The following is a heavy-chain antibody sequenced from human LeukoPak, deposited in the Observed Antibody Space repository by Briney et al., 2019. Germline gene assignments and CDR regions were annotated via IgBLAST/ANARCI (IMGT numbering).Heavy chain of an antibody. CDR1: GGSFSGYY. CDR3: ATTSIAAAPPLYYYYYGMDV. V-gene: IGHV4-34*01. CDR2: INHSGST. Sequence: SETLSLTCAVYGGSFSGYYWSWIRQPPGKGLEWIGEINHSGSTNYNPSLKSRVTISVDTSKNQFSLKLSSVTAADTAVYYCATTSIAAAPPLYYYYYGMDVWGQGATVTVSS. J-gene: IGHJ6*02. D-gene: IGHD6-13*01.